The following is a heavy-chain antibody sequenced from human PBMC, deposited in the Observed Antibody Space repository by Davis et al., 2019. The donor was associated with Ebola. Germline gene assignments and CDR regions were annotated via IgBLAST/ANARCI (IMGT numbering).Heavy chain of an antibody. J-gene: IGHJ4*02. V-gene: IGHV4-34*01. D-gene: IGHD3-3*01. CDR3: ARDPITIGVAYFDY. CDR2: INHSGST. Sequence: PSETLSLTCAVYGGSFSGYYWSWIRQPPGKGLEWIGEINHSGSTNYNPSLKSRVTISVDTSKNQFSLKLSSVTAADTAVYYCARDPITIGVAYFDYWGQGTLVTVSS. CDR1: GGSFSGYY.